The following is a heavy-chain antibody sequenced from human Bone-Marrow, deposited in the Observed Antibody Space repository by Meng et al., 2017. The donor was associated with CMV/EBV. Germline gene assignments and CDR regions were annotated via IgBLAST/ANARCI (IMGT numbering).Heavy chain of an antibody. D-gene: IGHD2-2*01. CDR1: GFTFSSYE. Sequence: GESLKISCAASGFTFSSYEMNWVRQAPGKGLEWVSYISSSGSTKYYADSVKGRFTISRDNAKTSLYLQMNSLRDEDTAVYYCASPNSTNCYERYCYFDHWGRGTLVTVSS. V-gene: IGHV3-48*03. CDR2: ISSSGSTK. CDR3: ASPNSTNCYERYCYFDH. J-gene: IGHJ2*01.